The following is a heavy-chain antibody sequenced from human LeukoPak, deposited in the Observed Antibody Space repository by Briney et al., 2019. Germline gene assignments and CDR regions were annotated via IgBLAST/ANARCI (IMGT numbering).Heavy chain of an antibody. Sequence: ASVKVFHRASVGTFSSYAISGVRQAPGQGREWMGRIIPILGIANYAQKFQGRVTIPADKSTSTASMELSSLRSEDTAVYYCATKGGSYCRGGSCYDYWGQGTLVSVSS. CDR2: IIPILGIA. J-gene: IGHJ4*02. D-gene: IGHD2-15*01. CDR3: ATKGGSYCRGGSCYDY. CDR1: VGTFSSYA. V-gene: IGHV1-69*04.